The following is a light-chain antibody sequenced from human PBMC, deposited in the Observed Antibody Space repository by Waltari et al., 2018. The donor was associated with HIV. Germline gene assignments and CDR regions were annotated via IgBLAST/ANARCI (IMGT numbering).Light chain of an antibody. CDR1: QNVIRN. Sequence: EIVMTQSPASLSVSPGERATLSCRASQNVIRNLAWSQQKPGQVSRLLIYGASTRASGIPARFSGSGSGTEFTLTISSLQSEDFAVYFCQQYNDWPLTFGGGTKVEI. CDR3: QQYNDWPLT. V-gene: IGKV3-15*01. J-gene: IGKJ4*01. CDR2: GAS.